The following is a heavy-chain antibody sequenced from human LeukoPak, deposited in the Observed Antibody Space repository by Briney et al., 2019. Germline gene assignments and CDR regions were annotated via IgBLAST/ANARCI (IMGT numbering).Heavy chain of an antibody. CDR2: VNYTGST. D-gene: IGHD5-18*01. CDR1: GGSIINYY. J-gene: IGHJ4*02. Sequence: ASETLSLTCTVSGGSIINYYWSWIRQPPGKGLEWIGYVNYTGSTNYNPSLKSRVTISVDTSKNQFSLKLSSVTAADTAVYYCARVQIGYSYGLFDYWGQGTLVTVSP. CDR3: ARVQIGYSYGLFDY. V-gene: IGHV4-59*01.